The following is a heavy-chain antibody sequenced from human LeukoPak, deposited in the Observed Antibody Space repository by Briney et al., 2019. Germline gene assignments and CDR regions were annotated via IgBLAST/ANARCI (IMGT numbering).Heavy chain of an antibody. CDR3: ARDTGSSWYYYYYMDV. Sequence: GGSLRLSCAASGFTFSSYWMSWVRQAPGKGLEGVANIKQDGSEKYYVDSVKGRFTISRDNAKNSLYLQMNSLRAEDTAVYYCARDTGSSWYYYYYMDVWGKGTTVTVSS. CDR2: IKQDGSEK. J-gene: IGHJ6*03. CDR1: GFTFSSYW. V-gene: IGHV3-7*01. D-gene: IGHD6-13*01.